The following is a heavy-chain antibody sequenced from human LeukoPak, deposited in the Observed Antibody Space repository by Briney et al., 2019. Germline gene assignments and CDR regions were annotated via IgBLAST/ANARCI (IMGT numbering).Heavy chain of an antibody. CDR3: ARVGGNWNYVY. CDR1: GYTFTGYY. CDR2: INSNSGGT. D-gene: IGHD1-7*01. V-gene: IGHV1-2*02. J-gene: IGHJ4*02. Sequence: GASVKVSCKASGYTFTGYYMHWVRQAPGQGLEWMGWINSNSGGTNYAQKFQGRVTMTRDTSINTAYMELSRLRSDDTAVYCCARVGGNWNYVYWGQGTLVTVSS.